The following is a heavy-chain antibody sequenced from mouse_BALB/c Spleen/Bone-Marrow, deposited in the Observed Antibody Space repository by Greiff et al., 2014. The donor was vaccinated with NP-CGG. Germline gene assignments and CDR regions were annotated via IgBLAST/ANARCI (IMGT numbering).Heavy chain of an antibody. CDR2: ISSGGSYT. CDR3: ASTITTVVAGDAMDY. V-gene: IGHV5-6*02. Sequence: EVMLVESGGDLVKPGGSLKLSCAASGFTFSSYGMSWVRQTPDKRLEWVATISSGGSYTYYPDSVKGRFTISRDNAKNTLYLQMSSLKSEDTAMYYCASTITTVVAGDAMDYWGQGTSVTVSS. D-gene: IGHD1-1*01. CDR1: GFTFSSYG. J-gene: IGHJ4*01.